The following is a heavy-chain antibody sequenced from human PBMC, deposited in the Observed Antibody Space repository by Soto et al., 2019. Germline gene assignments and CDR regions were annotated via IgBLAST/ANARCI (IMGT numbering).Heavy chain of an antibody. D-gene: IGHD6-13*01. J-gene: IGHJ6*02. Sequence: GGSLRLSCAASRFTFSSYAMDWVRQAPGKGLEWVAVIPHDGSEKYYGDSAKGRFTISRDNPKNTVYLQMNSLRPEDTAVYYCARAAAYFYHYYYAMDVWGQGTAVTVSS. V-gene: IGHV3-30-3*01. CDR2: IPHDGSEK. CDR1: RFTFSSYA. CDR3: ARAAAYFYHYYYAMDV.